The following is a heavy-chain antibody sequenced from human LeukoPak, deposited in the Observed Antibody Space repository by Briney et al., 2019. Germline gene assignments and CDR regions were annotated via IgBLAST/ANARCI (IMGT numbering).Heavy chain of an antibody. CDR2: ISSSGSTI. CDR1: GFTFSSYE. CDR3: AELGITMIGGG. J-gene: IGHJ6*04. D-gene: IGHD3-10*02. Sequence: GGSLRLSCAASGFTFSSYEMNWVRQAPGQGLEWVSYISSSGSTIYYADSVKGRFTISRDNAKNSLYLQMNSLRAEDTAVYYCAELGITMIGGGWGKGTTVTVSS. V-gene: IGHV3-48*03.